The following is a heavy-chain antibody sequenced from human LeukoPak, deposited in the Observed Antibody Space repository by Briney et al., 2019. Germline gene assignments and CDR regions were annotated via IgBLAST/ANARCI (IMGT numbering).Heavy chain of an antibody. V-gene: IGHV3-48*01. CDR1: GFTFSNAW. J-gene: IGHJ3*02. Sequence: GGSLRLSCAASGFTFSNAWMSWVRQAPGKGLEWVSYISSSSSTIYYADSVKGRFTISRDNAKNSLYLQMNSLRAEDTAVYYCARDLSSSLRAFDIWGQGTMVTVSS. CDR2: ISSSSSTI. D-gene: IGHD6-6*01. CDR3: ARDLSSSLRAFDI.